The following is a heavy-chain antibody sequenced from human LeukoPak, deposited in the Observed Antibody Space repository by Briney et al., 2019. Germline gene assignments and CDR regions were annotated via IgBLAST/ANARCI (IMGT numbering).Heavy chain of an antibody. CDR1: GFTFSDAW. CDR3: ARGECDI. V-gene: IGHV3-7*01. CDR2: INPRGSET. D-gene: IGHD2-21*02. Sequence: GGSLRLSCAVSGFTFSDAWMTWVRQSPGTGLQWVATINPRGSETYYADSLRGRFTISRDNAENSLSLQMNSLRVDDTAVYYCARGECDIWGQGTQVSVST. J-gene: IGHJ4*02.